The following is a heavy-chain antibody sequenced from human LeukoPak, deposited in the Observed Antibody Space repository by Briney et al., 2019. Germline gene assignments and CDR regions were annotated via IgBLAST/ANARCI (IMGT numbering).Heavy chain of an antibody. V-gene: IGHV3-53*01. CDR3: ARGADFWGGYLVY. CDR2: IYSAGST. Sequence: PGGSQTPPCAVSGFTVSNYFMSWVRQAPGKGLGWVSIIYSAGSTYYADSVKGRFTISRDNSKNTVSLQMNSLRAEDTAVYYCARGADFWGGYLVYSGQTTLVTVSS. J-gene: IGHJ4*02. D-gene: IGHD3-3*01. CDR1: GFTVSNYF.